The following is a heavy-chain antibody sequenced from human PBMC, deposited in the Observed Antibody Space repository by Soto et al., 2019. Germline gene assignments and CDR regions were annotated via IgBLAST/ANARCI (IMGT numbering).Heavy chain of an antibody. Sequence: GVLILSCVASGFTFSDFSMNWVRQAPGKGLEWVSSISGSGTYTYFAESVKGRCTISRDNAKNSLDLLVSSLTAEDTAVYYCARGPTRDADYFDYWGRGTLVTVSS. CDR3: ARGPTRDADYFDY. V-gene: IGHV3-11*06. D-gene: IGHD2-2*01. CDR1: GFTFSDFS. CDR2: ISGSGTYT. J-gene: IGHJ4*02.